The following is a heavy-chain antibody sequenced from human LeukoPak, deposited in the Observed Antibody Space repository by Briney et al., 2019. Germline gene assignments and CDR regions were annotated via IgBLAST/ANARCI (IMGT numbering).Heavy chain of an antibody. V-gene: IGHV3-21*01. CDR3: ARDELWSGSAVGY. CDR2: ISSSSYI. Sequence: GGSLRLSCAASGFTFSSYTMNWVRQAPGKGLEWVSSISSSSYIYYADSVKGRFTISRDNAKNSLYLQMNSLRAEDTAVYYCARDELWSGSAVGYWGQGTLVTVSS. J-gene: IGHJ4*02. CDR1: GFTFSSYT. D-gene: IGHD3-3*01.